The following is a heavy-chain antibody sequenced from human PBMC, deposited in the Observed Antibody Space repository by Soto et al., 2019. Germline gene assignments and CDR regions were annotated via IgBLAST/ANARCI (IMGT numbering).Heavy chain of an antibody. CDR2: MNPNSGNT. CDR1: GYTFTRYV. Sequence: ASVKVCCEASGYTFTRYVINWVRQATGQGIEWMGWMNPNSGNTGYAQKFQGRVTMTRNTSISTAYMELSSLRSEDTAVYYCARELGEAMVWTHYYYYDLLYVSAKGTTVTVS. V-gene: IGHV1-8*01. CDR3: ARELGEAMVWTHYYYYDLLYV. J-gene: IGHJ6*03. D-gene: IGHD3-10*01.